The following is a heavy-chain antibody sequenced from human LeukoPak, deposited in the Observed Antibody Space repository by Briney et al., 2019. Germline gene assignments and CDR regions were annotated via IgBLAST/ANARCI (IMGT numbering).Heavy chain of an antibody. CDR3: ARKAAGPDY. CDR2: IYHSGST. Sequence: SETLSLTCAVSGYSISSGYYWAGTGRPPGKGLEWIGSIYHSGSTYYNPSLKSRVTISVDTSKNQFSLKLSSVTAADTAVYYCARKAAGPDYWGQGTLVTVSS. J-gene: IGHJ4*02. V-gene: IGHV4-38-2*01. CDR1: GYSISSGYY. D-gene: IGHD6-13*01.